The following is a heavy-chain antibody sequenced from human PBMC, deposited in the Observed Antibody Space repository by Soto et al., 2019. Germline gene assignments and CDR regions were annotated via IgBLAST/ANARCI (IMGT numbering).Heavy chain of an antibody. CDR3: ARGSGTDTGDALDI. CDR2: ISGTGTFI. J-gene: IGHJ3*02. CDR1: LSTFSTYA. Sequence: SLRLSSAASLSTFSTYAMTSVPEAPGKGLEWVSCISGTGTFIYYSDSVKGRFTISRDDAKTSLYLQMNSLTAEDTAVYYCARGSGTDTGDALDIWGPGTMVTVS. V-gene: IGHV3-21*06. D-gene: IGHD2-21*02.